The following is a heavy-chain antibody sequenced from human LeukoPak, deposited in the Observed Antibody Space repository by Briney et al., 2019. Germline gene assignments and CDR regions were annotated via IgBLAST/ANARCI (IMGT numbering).Heavy chain of an antibody. J-gene: IGHJ4*02. V-gene: IGHV3-30*18. Sequence: PGGSLRLSCAASGFTFSSYGMHWVRQAPGKGLEWVAVISYDGSNENYSDSVKGRFTISRDNSKNTLYLQMSSLRGDDTSVYYCAKSRPGSSWYAPDYWGQGTLVTVSS. CDR2: ISYDGSNE. D-gene: IGHD6-13*01. CDR1: GFTFSSYG. CDR3: AKSRPGSSWYAPDY.